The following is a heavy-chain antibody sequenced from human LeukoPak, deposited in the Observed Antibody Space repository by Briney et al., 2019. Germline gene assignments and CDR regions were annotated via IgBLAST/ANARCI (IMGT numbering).Heavy chain of an antibody. CDR2: MNPNSGYA. V-gene: IGHV1-8*02. CDR1: GYSFISYD. D-gene: IGHD3-10*01. Sequence: ASVKVSCKASGYSFISYDINWVRQAPGQGLEWMGWMNPNSGYAGFAQKFQGRVTSTRDTSTGTAYLELSSLRSEDTVVYFCARGEYYGSGSWGYWGQGTLVTVSS. CDR3: ARGEYYGSGSWGY. J-gene: IGHJ4*02.